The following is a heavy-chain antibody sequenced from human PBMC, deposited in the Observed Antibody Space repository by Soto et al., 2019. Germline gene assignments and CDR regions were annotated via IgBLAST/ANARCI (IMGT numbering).Heavy chain of an antibody. D-gene: IGHD2-2*01. CDR3: ARGRYQLLWGGPQNWFDP. Sequence: LSETLSLTCAVYGGSFSGYYGLWIRQAPGKGLEWIGELNHSGITNYNPALKRRVTKSLDTSKNQFALQLSSVTAADQAVYYCARGRYQLLWGGPQNWFDPWGQGTLVTVSS. CDR2: LNHSGIT. V-gene: IGHV4-34*01. J-gene: IGHJ5*02. CDR1: GGSFSGYY.